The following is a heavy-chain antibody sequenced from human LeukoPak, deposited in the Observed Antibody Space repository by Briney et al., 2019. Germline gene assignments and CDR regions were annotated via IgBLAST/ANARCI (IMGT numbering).Heavy chain of an antibody. J-gene: IGHJ4*02. CDR1: GYTFTGYY. Sequence: ASVKVSCKASGYTFTGYYMHWVRQAPGQGLEWMGWINPNSGGTNYAQKFQGRVTMTRDTSISTAYMEPSRLRSDDTAVYYCARVVPNYDFWSGYYFGYWGQGTLVTVSS. CDR2: INPNSGGT. D-gene: IGHD3-3*01. CDR3: ARVVPNYDFWSGYYFGY. V-gene: IGHV1-2*02.